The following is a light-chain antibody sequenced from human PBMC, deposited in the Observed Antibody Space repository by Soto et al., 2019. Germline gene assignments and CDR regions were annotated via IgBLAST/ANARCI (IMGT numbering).Light chain of an antibody. J-gene: IGKJ1*01. CDR2: GAS. Sequence: EIVLTQSPGTLSLSPGERATLSCRASESFSSNYLAWYQQKPGQAPRLLIYGASSRATGIPDRFSGSGSGTDFTLTISRLEPEDFAVYYCQQYGGSPPWTFGQGTKV. CDR3: QQYGGSPPWT. V-gene: IGKV3-20*01. CDR1: ESFSSNY.